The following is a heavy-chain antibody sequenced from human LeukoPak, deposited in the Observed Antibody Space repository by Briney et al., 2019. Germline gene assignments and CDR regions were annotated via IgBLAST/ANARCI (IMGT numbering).Heavy chain of an antibody. D-gene: IGHD5-12*01. CDR1: GFTFSSYA. J-gene: IGHJ4*02. V-gene: IGHV3-23*01. Sequence: GGSLRLSCAASGFTFSSYAMSWVRQAPGKGLEWVSVISGSGGSTSYADSVKGRFTISRDNSMNTLYLQMNSLRAEDTAVYYCAREPRYSAFDRVLDYWGQGTLVTVSS. CDR3: AREPRYSAFDRVLDY. CDR2: ISGSGGST.